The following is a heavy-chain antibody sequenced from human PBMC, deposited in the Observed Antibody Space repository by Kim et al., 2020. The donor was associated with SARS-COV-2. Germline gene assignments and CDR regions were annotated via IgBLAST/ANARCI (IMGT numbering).Heavy chain of an antibody. J-gene: IGHJ5*02. CDR2: IIPIFGTA. V-gene: IGHV1-69*13. Sequence: SVKVSCKASGGTFSSYAISWVRQAPGQGLEWMGGIIPIFGTANYAQKFQGRVTITADESTSTAYMELSSLRSEDTAVYYCAKIGYSSPVGWFDPWGQGTLVTVSS. CDR1: GGTFSSYA. CDR3: AKIGYSSPVGWFDP. D-gene: IGHD6-13*01.